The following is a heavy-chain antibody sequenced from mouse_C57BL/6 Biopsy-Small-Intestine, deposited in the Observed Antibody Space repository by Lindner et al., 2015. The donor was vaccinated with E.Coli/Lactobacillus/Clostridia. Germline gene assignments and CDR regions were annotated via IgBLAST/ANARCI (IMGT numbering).Heavy chain of an antibody. CDR1: GYTFSNFW. Sequence: VQLQESGAELAKLGASVKMSCKTSGYTFSNFWMHWIRQRPGQSLEWIGYINPRSGYTDYNQKFKDKATLTADKSSSSAYMHLSSLTSEDSAVYYCANMYYGNHAGFAYWGQGTLVTVSA. J-gene: IGHJ3*01. V-gene: IGHV1-7*01. D-gene: IGHD2-1*01. CDR2: INPRSGYT. CDR3: ANMYYGNHAGFAY.